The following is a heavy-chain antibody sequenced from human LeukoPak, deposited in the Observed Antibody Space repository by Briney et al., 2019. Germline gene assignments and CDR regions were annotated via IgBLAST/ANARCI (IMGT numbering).Heavy chain of an antibody. CDR3: ARLGSCNNIRCRLTHFDY. J-gene: IGHJ4*02. CDR2: IYYSGST. Sequence: SETMSLTCTVSGGSIGSSSYYWGWIRQPPVKGLEWFGSIYYSGSTYYNPSLKSRVTMSVDTSKNQFSLKLSSVTAADTAVDYCARLGSCNNIRCRLTHFDYWGQGTLVTVSS. CDR1: GGSIGSSSYY. D-gene: IGHD2/OR15-2a*01. V-gene: IGHV4-39*01.